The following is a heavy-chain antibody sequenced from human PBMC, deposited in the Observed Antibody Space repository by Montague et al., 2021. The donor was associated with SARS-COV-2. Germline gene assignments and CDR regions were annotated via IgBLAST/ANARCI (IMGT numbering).Heavy chain of an antibody. J-gene: IGHJ4*02. V-gene: IGHV3-15*04. CDR1: GFTVTDTY. CDR3: TTYASGSPAY. Sequence: SLRLSCAASGFTVTDTYMTWVRQAPGKGLEWVGRIESKIVGGTIXYAAPVKDRFTISRDDSRNTLYLQMDSLKTDDTAVYYCTTYASGSPAYWGQGTLVTVSS. CDR2: IESKIVGGTI. D-gene: IGHD1-26*01.